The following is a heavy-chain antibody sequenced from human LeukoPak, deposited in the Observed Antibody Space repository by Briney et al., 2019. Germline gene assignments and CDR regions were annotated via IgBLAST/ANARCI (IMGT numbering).Heavy chain of an antibody. CDR2: ISWNSGSI. V-gene: IGHV3-9*01. CDR1: GFTFDDYA. D-gene: IGHD3-16*01. Sequence: GGSLRLSCAASGFTFDDYAMHWVRQAPGKGLEWVSSISWNSGSIGYADSVKGRFTISRDNAKNSLYLQMNSLRAEDTAFYYCASFRGSRPFDYWGQGTLVTVSS. J-gene: IGHJ4*02. CDR3: ASFRGSRPFDY.